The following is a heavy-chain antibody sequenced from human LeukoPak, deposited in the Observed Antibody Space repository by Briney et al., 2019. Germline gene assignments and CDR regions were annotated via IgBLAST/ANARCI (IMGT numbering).Heavy chain of an antibody. CDR1: GYTFTSYG. V-gene: IGHV1-18*01. Sequence: GASVKVSCKASGYTFTSYGISWVRQAPGQGLEWMGWISAYNGNTNYAQKLQGRVTMTTDTSTSTAYMELRSLRSDDTAVYYCARVLAPLSWPYYYGMDVWGQGTTVTVSS. CDR2: ISAYNGNT. CDR3: ARVLAPLSWPYYYGMDV. D-gene: IGHD3-3*01. J-gene: IGHJ6*02.